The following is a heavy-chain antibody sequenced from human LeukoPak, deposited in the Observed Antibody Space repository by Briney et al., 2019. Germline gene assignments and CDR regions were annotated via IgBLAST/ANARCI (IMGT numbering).Heavy chain of an antibody. CDR3: ARVGAVMVRGVPSYFDY. J-gene: IGHJ4*02. V-gene: IGHV3-21*01. Sequence: GGSLRLSSAASGFTFSSSSMNWVRQAPGKGLEWVSSISSSSSYIYYADSVKGRFTISRDNAKNSLYLQMNSLRAEDTAVYYCARVGAVMVRGVPSYFDYWGQGTLVTVSP. CDR2: ISSSSSYI. D-gene: IGHD3-10*01. CDR1: GFTFSSSS.